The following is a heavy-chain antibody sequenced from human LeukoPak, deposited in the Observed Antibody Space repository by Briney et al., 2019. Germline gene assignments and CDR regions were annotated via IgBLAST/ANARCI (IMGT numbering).Heavy chain of an antibody. CDR1: TGSISSYY. CDR3: ARGDIIRGDYNWFDP. Sequence: SETLSLTCTVSTGSISSYYCSWIRQPPGKGLEYIGRIYSSGSTNYSPSLKSRVTMSVDTSKNQFSLKLTSVTAADTAVYYCARGDIIRGDYNWFDPWGQGILVTVSS. V-gene: IGHV4-4*07. D-gene: IGHD3-10*01. CDR2: IYSSGST. J-gene: IGHJ5*02.